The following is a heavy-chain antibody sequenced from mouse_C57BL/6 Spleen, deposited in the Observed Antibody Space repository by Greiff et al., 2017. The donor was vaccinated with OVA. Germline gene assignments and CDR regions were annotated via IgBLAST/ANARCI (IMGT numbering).Heavy chain of an antibody. J-gene: IGHJ2*01. Sequence: VQLQQPGAELVRPGSSVKLSCKASGYTFTSYWMDWVKQRPGQGLEWIGNIYPSDSETHYNQKFKDKATLTVDKSSSTAYMQLSSLTSEDSAVYYCARWDGNYVNYWGQGTTLTVSS. CDR3: ARWDGNYVNY. V-gene: IGHV1-61*01. CDR2: IYPSDSET. CDR1: GYTFTSYW. D-gene: IGHD2-1*01.